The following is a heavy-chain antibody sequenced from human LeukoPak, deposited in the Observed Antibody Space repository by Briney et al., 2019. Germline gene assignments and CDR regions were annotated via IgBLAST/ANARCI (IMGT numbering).Heavy chain of an antibody. CDR1: GGSISSYY. CDR2: IYTTVST. V-gene: IGHV4-4*07. Sequence: PSETLSLTCTVSGGSISSYYWRWIRQPAGKGLEWIGRIYTTVSTNYNPSLKSRATMSVDTSKNQFSLKLSSVTAADTAVYYCASDVDTAMGGTYWGQGTLVTVSS. J-gene: IGHJ4*02. CDR3: ASDVDTAMGGTY. D-gene: IGHD5-18*01.